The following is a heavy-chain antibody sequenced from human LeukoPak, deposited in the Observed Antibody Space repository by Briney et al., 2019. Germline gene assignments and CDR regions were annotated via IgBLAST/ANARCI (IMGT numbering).Heavy chain of an antibody. D-gene: IGHD3-9*01. V-gene: IGHV3-23*01. CDR1: GFTFSSYG. CDR3: AKGKGLRYFDWDDAFDI. CDR2: ISGSGGST. Sequence: PGGSLRLSCAASGFTFSSYGMSWVRQAPGKGLEWVSAISGSGGSTCYADSVKGRFTISRDNSKNTLYLQMNSLRAEDTAVYYCAKGKGLRYFDWDDAFDIWGQGTMVTVSS. J-gene: IGHJ3*02.